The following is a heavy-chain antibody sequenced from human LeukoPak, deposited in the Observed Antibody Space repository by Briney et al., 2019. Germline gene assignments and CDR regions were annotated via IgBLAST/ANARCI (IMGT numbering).Heavy chain of an antibody. CDR3: AKIEVGRFDP. CDR1: GGSISSYY. CDR2: IYTSGAA. D-gene: IGHD1-26*01. J-gene: IGHJ5*02. Sequence: SETLSLTCTVSGGSISSYYWIWLRQPPGKGLDWIGYIYTSGAANYNPSFESRVSISVDTSRNQFSLNLRSVTAADTAVYYCAKIEVGRFDPWGQGTLVTVSS. V-gene: IGHV4-4*09.